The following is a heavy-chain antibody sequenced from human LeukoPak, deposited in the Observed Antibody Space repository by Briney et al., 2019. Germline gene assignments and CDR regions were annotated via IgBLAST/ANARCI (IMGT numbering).Heavy chain of an antibody. Sequence: GGSLRLSCAASGFTFSSYGMHWVRQAPGKGLEWVAFIRYDGSNKYYADSVKGRFTISRDNSKNTLYLQMNSLRAEDTAVYYCAKDSDRGPYYYYMDVWGKGTTVTISS. D-gene: IGHD3-10*01. CDR2: IRYDGSNK. J-gene: IGHJ6*03. CDR1: GFTFSSYG. CDR3: AKDSDRGPYYYYMDV. V-gene: IGHV3-30*02.